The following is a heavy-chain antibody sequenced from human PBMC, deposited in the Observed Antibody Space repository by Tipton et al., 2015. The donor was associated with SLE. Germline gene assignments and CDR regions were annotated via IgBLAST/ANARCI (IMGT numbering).Heavy chain of an antibody. J-gene: IGHJ6*02. V-gene: IGHV3-23*01. CDR3: AKDVVEAYYYYGMDV. Sequence: SLRLSCAASGFTVSSNYMSWVRQAPGKGLEWVSGISGSGGSTYYADSVKGRFTISRDNSKNTLYLQMNSLRAEDTAVYYCAKDVVEAYYYYGMDVWGQGTTVTVSS. D-gene: IGHD2-21*01. CDR1: GFTVSSNY. CDR2: ISGSGGST.